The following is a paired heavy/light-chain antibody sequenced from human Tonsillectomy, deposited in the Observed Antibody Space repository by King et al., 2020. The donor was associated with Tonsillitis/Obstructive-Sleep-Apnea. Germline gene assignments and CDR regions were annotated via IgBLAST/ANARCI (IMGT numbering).Heavy chain of an antibody. Sequence: QEQLQQWGAGLLKPSETLSLTCGVYGGSISGYYWSWIRQPPGKGLEWIGKIDHSGSTNYNPSVKSRVTISVDTSKNQFSLKLNSVTAADTAVYYCARGGGITTSSFDSWGQGTLVTVSS. CDR3: ARGGGITTSSFDS. CDR2: IDHSGST. D-gene: IGHD3-16*01. V-gene: IGHV4-34*02. CDR1: GGSISGYY. J-gene: IGHJ4*02.
Light chain of an antibody. CDR2: DVS. Sequence: QSALTQPAFVSGSPGQSITISCTGTSSEVGIYYLVSWYQQRPGKAPKLIIYDVSERPSGVSNRFSGSTSGNTASLTISGLQAEDEADYYCCSFAGIASYVFGTGTQVIVL. CDR3: CSFAGIASYV. V-gene: IGLV2-23*02. J-gene: IGLJ1*01. CDR1: SSEVGIYYL.